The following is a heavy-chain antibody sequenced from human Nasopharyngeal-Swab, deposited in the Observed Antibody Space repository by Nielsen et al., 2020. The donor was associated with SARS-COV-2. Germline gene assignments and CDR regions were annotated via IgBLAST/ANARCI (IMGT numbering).Heavy chain of an antibody. V-gene: IGHV3-30*04. J-gene: IGHJ4*02. CDR1: GFTFSSYA. D-gene: IGHD5-18*01. CDR2: ISYDGSNK. CDR3: ARAGGGYSYADY. Sequence: GGSLRLSCAASGFTFSSYAMHWVRQAPGKGLEWMTLISYDGSNKYYADSVKGRFTISRDNSQNTLYLQMNSLRAEDTAVYYCARAGGGYSYADYWGQGTLVTVSS.